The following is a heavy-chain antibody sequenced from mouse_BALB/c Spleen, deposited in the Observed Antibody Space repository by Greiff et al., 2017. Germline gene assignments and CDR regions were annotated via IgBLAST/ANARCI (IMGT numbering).Heavy chain of an antibody. J-gene: IGHJ4*01. CDR1: GYTFSSYW. CDR2: ILPGSGST. CDR3: ARYPGSSYFYAMDY. D-gene: IGHD1-1*01. V-gene: IGHV1-9*01. Sequence: QVQLQQSGAELMKPGASVKLSCKATGYTFSSYWIEWVKQRPGHGLEWIGEILPGSGSTNYNEKFKGKATFTADTSSNTAYMQLSSLTSEDSAVYYCARYPGSSYFYAMDYWGQGTSVTVSS.